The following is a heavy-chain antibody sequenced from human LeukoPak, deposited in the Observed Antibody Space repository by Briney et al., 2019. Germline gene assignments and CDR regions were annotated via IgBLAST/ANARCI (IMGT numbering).Heavy chain of an antibody. CDR3: ARGPMTTVTIGWFDP. J-gene: IGHJ5*02. CDR2: INPNSGGT. Sequence: ASVKVSCKASGYTFTGYYMHWVRQAPRQGLEWMGWINPNSGGTNYAQKFQGRVTMTRDTSISTAYMELSRLRSDDTAVYYCARGPMTTVTIGWFDPWGQGTLVTVSS. CDR1: GYTFTGYY. V-gene: IGHV1-2*02. D-gene: IGHD4-17*01.